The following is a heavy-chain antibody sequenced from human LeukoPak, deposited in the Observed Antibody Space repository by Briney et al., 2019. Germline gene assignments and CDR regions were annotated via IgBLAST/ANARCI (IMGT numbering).Heavy chain of an antibody. D-gene: IGHD3/OR15-3a*01. J-gene: IGHJ2*01. Sequence: ETLSLTCTVSGGSISTHYWTWIRQPPGKGLEWIGYIYYSGSTNYNPSLKSRVTISVDMSKNQFSLKLNSVTAADTAVYFCARDTRTGWFFDLWGRGTLVAVSS. CDR2: IYYSGST. CDR1: GGSISTHY. CDR3: ARDTRTGWFFDL. V-gene: IGHV4-59*11.